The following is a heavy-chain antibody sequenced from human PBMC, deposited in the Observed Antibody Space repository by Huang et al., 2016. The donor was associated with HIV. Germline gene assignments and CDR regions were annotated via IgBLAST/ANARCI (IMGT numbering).Heavy chain of an antibody. D-gene: IGHD2-2*01. J-gene: IGHJ3*02. CDR1: GGSITSSNHY. CDR3: ASGEYGKNAYDI. CDR2: FCYSGDA. Sequence: QLHLQQSGPGLVRPSETLSLICTVSGGSITSSNHYWGWIRQTPGKGLWWIGNFCYSGDAHSTPSLKNRVAISIDTSKSQFSLRLSSVIATDTAVYYCASGEYGKNAYDIWGQGTVVTVS. V-gene: IGHV4-39*01.